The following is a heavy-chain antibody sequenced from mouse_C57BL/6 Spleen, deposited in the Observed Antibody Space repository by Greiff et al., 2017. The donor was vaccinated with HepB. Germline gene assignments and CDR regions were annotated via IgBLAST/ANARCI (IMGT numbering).Heavy chain of an antibody. J-gene: IGHJ4*01. D-gene: IGHD2-1*01. V-gene: IGHV1-82*01. CDR2: IYPGDGDT. CDR3: ASPRGNYGYAMVY. CDR1: GYAFSSSW. Sequence: QVQLQQSGPELVKPGASVKISSKASGYAFSSSWMNWVKQRPGKGLEWIGRIYPGDGDTNYNGKFKGKATLTADKSSSTAYMQLSSLTSEDSAVYFCASPRGNYGYAMVYWGQGTSVTVSS.